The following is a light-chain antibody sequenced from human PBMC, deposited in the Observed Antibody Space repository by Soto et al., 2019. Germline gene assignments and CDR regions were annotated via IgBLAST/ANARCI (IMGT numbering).Light chain of an antibody. V-gene: IGKV3-15*01. J-gene: IGKJ4*01. CDR3: QHYNHWPQLS. CDR1: QGISRT. Sequence: ERVMTHSPATLSVSPGETATLSCRASQGISRTLAWYQHKPGQAPRLLFYGASTRATGVPARFSGSGSGTEFTLTISSLQSEDSALYYCQHYNHWPQLSFGGGTKVDIK. CDR2: GAS.